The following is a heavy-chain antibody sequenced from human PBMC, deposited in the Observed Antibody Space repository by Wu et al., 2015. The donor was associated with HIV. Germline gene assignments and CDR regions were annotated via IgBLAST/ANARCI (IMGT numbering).Heavy chain of an antibody. D-gene: IGHD3-10*01. Sequence: QVQLVQSGAEVKKPGASVKVSCKASGYTFTSYGISWVRQAPGQGLEWMGWISAYNGNTNYAQKLQGKVTMTTDTSTSTAYMELRSLRSDDTAVYYCARDARGFGELCWFDPWGQGTLVTVSS. CDR1: GYTFTSYG. CDR2: ISAYNGNT. V-gene: IGHV1-18*01. CDR3: ARDARGFGELCWFDP. J-gene: IGHJ5*02.